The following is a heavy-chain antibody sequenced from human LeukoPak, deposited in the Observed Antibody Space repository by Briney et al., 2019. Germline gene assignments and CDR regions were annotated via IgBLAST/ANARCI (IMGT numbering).Heavy chain of an antibody. J-gene: IGHJ4*02. CDR2: IYYSGTT. D-gene: IGHD5-12*01. CDR3: ARHVGYEYFDY. Sequence: PSETLSLPCTVSGLSISSSGYYWGWIRQPPGKGLEWIGSIYYSGTTYCNPSLKSRVAITVDTSKNQFSLKLSSVTDADTAVYYCARHVGYEYFDYWGQGALVTVSS. CDR1: GLSISSSGYY. V-gene: IGHV4-39*01.